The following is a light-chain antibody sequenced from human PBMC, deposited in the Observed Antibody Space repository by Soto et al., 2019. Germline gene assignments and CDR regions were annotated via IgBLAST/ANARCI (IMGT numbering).Light chain of an antibody. V-gene: IGKV1-17*03. CDR3: LQHNSYPRT. CDR2: VAS. Sequence: DIQMTQSPSAMSASVGDRVTITCRASQDISNHLAWFQQKPGKVPKRLIYVASSLQSGVPSRFSGSGSGTEFTLTISSLQPEDFATYYCLQHNSYPRTFGQGTTVEIK. CDR1: QDISNH. J-gene: IGKJ1*01.